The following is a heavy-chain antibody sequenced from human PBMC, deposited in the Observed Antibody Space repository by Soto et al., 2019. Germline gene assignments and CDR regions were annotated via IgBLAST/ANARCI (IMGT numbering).Heavy chain of an antibody. CDR3: AKRGIAARYYYYYMDV. CDR2: ISGSGGST. J-gene: IGHJ6*03. Sequence: GGSLRLSCAASGFTFRSYAMSWVRQAPGKGLEWVSAISGSGGSTYYADSVKGRFTITRDNTKNTLYLQMNSLRAEDTAVYYCAKRGIAARYYYYYMDVWGKGTTVTVSS. V-gene: IGHV3-23*01. CDR1: GFTFRSYA. D-gene: IGHD6-6*01.